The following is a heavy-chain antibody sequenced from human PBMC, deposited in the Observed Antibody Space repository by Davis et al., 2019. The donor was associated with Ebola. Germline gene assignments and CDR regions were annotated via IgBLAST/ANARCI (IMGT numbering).Heavy chain of an antibody. D-gene: IGHD5-12*01. V-gene: IGHV3-74*01. CDR3: VRDSGYYSHDY. J-gene: IGHJ4*01. Sequence: PGGSLRLSCAASGFTFSNFHIHWVRQPPGKGLMWVARIDPDGTGTNYADSVKGRFTISRDNAKNTLSLQMNSLRVEDTAVYYCVRDSGYYSHDYWGHGTLVTVSS. CDR2: IDPDGTGT. CDR1: GFTFSNFH.